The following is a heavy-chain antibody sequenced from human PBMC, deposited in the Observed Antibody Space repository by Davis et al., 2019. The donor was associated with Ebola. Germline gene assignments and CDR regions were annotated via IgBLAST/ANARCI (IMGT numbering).Heavy chain of an antibody. D-gene: IGHD3-9*01. J-gene: IGHJ4*02. CDR1: GGSISSYY. Sequence: GSLRLSCTVSGGSISSYYWSWTRQPPGKGLEWIGSIYYSGSTNYNPPLKSRVTISVDTSKNQFSLKLSSVTAADTAVYYCARVGRGFSYDILTGYLTEYYFDYWGQETLVTVSS. CDR2: IYYSGST. V-gene: IGHV4-59*01. CDR3: ARVGRGFSYDILTGYLTEYYFDY.